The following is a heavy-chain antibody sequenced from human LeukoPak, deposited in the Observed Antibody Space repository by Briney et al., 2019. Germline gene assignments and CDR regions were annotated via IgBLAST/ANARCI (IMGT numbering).Heavy chain of an antibody. D-gene: IGHD6-19*01. J-gene: IGHJ6*04. CDR3: ARDPLIAVAGTMNYYGMGV. CDR2: INHSGST. CDR1: GGSFSGYY. Sequence: SETLSLTCAVYGGSFSGYYWSWIRQPPGKGLEWIGEINHSGSTNYNPSLKSRVTISVDTSKNQFSLKLSSVTAADTAVYYCARDPLIAVAGTMNYYGMGVWGKGTTVTVSS. V-gene: IGHV4-34*01.